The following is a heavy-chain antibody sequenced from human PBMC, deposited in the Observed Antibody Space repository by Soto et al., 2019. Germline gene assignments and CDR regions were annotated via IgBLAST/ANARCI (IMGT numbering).Heavy chain of an antibody. V-gene: IGHV4-59*01. CDR1: GGSISSYY. D-gene: IGHD4-17*01. J-gene: IGHJ4*02. CDR2: IYYSGST. CDR3: AMYGDYEGLFDY. Sequence: SETLSLTCTVSGGSISSYYWSWIRQPPGKGLEWIGYIYYSGSTNYNPSLKSRVTISVDTSKNQFSLKLSSVTAADTAVYYCAMYGDYEGLFDYWGQGTLVTVSS.